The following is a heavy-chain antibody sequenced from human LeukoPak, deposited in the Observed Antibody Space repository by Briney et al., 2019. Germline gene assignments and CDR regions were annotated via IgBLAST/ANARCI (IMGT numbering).Heavy chain of an antibody. CDR1: GYSISSGYY. CDR2: IYHSGST. J-gene: IGHJ4*02. V-gene: IGHV4-38-2*02. CDR3: ARAVGVRGGYYPSVDY. D-gene: IGHD1-26*01. Sequence: SETLSLTCTVSGYSISSGYYWGWIRKPPGKGLEWIGSIYHSGSTYYNPSLKSRVTISVDTSKNQFSLKLSSVTAADTAVYYCARAVGVRGGYYPSVDYWGQGTLVTVSS.